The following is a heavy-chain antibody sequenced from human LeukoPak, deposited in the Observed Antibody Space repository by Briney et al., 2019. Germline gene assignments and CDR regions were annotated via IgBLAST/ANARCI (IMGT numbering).Heavy chain of an antibody. CDR3: ARDRDGSYYDY. V-gene: IGHV4-61*08. CDR2: IYYSGST. J-gene: IGHJ4*02. Sequence: SETLSLSCSVSGGSISSDGYYWGWIRQPPGKGLERIGYIYYSGSTNYNPSLKSRVTISVDTSKNQFSLKLSSVTAADTAVYYCARDRDGSYYDYWGQGTLVTVSS. CDR1: GGSISSDGYY. D-gene: IGHD1-26*01.